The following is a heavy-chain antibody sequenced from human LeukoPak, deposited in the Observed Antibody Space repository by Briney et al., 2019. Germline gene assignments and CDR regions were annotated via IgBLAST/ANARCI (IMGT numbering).Heavy chain of an antibody. CDR3: ARGGELSTHYFDY. CDR2: IYYSGST. D-gene: IGHD3-16*02. V-gene: IGHV4-39*07. CDR1: GYSISSSSYY. J-gene: IGHJ4*02. Sequence: SENLSLTCTVSGYSISSSSYYWGWIRQPPGKGLEWIGSIYYSGSTYYNPSLKSRVTISVDTSKNQFSLKLSSVTAADTAVYYCARGGELSTHYFDYWGQGTLVTVSS.